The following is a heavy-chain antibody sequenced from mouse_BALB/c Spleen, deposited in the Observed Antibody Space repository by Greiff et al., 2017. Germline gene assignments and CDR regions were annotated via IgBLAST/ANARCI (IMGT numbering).Heavy chain of an antibody. D-gene: IGHD4-1*01. V-gene: IGHV5-12-1*01. CDR3: ARTGTWDY. Sequence: EVQRVESGGGLVKPGGSLKLSCAASGFAFSSYDMSWVRQTPEKRLEWVAYISSGGGSTYYPDTVKGRFTISRDNAKNTLYLQMSSLKSEDTAMYYCARTGTWDYWGQGTTLTVSS. CDR1: GFAFSSYD. J-gene: IGHJ2*01. CDR2: ISSGGGST.